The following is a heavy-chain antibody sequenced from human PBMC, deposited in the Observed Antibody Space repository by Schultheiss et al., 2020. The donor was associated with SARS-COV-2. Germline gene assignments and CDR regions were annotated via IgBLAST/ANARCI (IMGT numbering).Heavy chain of an antibody. V-gene: IGHV1-18*04. CDR1: GYTFTSYG. CDR3: ARDHEYQLLYFACDS. CDR2: ISAYNGNT. J-gene: IGHJ4*02. Sequence: GESLKISCKASGYTFTSYGISWVRQAPGQGLEWMGWISAYNGNTNYAQKLQGRVTMTTDTSTSTAYLELTSLTSDDTAVYYCARDHEYQLLYFACDSWGQGTLVTVSS. D-gene: IGHD2-2*02.